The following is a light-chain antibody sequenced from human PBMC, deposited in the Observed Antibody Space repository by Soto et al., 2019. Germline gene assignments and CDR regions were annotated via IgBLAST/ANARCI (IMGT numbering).Light chain of an antibody. CDR1: SSDVGGYNY. V-gene: IGLV2-14*01. CDR2: DVS. CDR3: SSYTSSSTLMV. J-gene: IGLJ1*01. Sequence: QSVLTQSASVSGSPGHSITISCTGTSSDVGGYNYVSWYQQHPGKAPKLMIYDVSNRPSGVSNRFSGSKSGNTASLTISGLQAEDEADYYCSSYTSSSTLMVFGTGTKVTVL.